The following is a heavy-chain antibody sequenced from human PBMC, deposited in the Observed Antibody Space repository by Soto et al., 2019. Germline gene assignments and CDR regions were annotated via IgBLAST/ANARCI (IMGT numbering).Heavy chain of an antibody. V-gene: IGHV2-5*01. CDR1: GFSLSTSGGG. D-gene: IGHD2-15*01. CDR3: AHRRSWDIVVVVAATGWFDP. CDR2: IYWNDDK. J-gene: IGHJ5*02. Sequence: SGPTLVKPTQTLTLTCTFSGFSLSTSGGGVGWIRQPPGKALEWLALIYWNDDKRYSPSLKSRLTITKDTSKNQVVLTMTNMDPVDTATYYCAHRRSWDIVVVVAATGWFDPWGQGTLVTVSS.